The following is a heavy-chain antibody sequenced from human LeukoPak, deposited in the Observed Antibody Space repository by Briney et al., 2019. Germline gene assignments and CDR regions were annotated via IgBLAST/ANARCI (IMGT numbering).Heavy chain of an antibody. J-gene: IGHJ4*02. Sequence: PGGSLRLSCAASGFTFSSYSMNWVRQAPGKGLEWVSSISSSSSYIYYADSVKGRFTISRDNSKNTLYLQMNSLRAEDTAVYYCAKVGMVTTTPGYFDYWGQGTLVSVSS. CDR2: ISSSSSYI. CDR3: AKVGMVTTTPGYFDY. CDR1: GFTFSSYS. V-gene: IGHV3-21*01. D-gene: IGHD4-17*01.